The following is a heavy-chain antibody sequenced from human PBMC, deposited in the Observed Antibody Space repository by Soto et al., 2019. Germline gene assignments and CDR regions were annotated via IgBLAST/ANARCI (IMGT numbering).Heavy chain of an antibody. CDR1: GFTISGCS. D-gene: IGHD5-18*01. V-gene: IGHV3-48*02. CDR3: VRDRDIYRDMVHADL. CDR2: ITIRTGNT. Sequence: GASLRLSCEASGFTISGCSMNWVRQAPGKGLEWLAYITIRTGNTVYADSVRGRFTISADNAENSVFLQMNSLRDEDTAVYFCVRDRDIYRDMVHADLWGQGT. J-gene: IGHJ4*01.